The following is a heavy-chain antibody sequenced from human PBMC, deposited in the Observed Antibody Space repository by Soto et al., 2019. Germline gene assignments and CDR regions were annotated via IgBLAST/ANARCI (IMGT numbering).Heavy chain of an antibody. V-gene: IGHV1-18*01. J-gene: IGHJ3*01. D-gene: IGHD1-20*01. CDR1: GYTFSSYG. Sequence: ASVKVSCKASGYTFSSYGISWVRRAPGQGLEWMGWINTSNGHTNVAQKIQGRVTMTTDTSTSTAYMEMRSLRSDDTALFFCATDGGYNPDLLDVWGKGTMVTVSS. CDR2: INTSNGHT. CDR3: ATDGGYNPDLLDV.